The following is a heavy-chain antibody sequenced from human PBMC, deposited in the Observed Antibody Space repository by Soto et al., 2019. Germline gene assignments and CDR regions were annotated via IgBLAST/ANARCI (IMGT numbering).Heavy chain of an antibody. V-gene: IGHV4-31*03. CDR1: GDSISVGYY. J-gene: IGHJ6*02. CDR3: ARDRGSYGMDV. CDR2: VSPSGTT. Sequence: QVQLQESGPGLVKPSQTLSLTCTVSGDSISVGYYWSWIRQHPGKGLEWIGYVSPSGTTYYNPSPKXXVSISTATSKNPFSLEVSSVTAADTAVYYCARDRGSYGMDVWGQGTTVTVSS.